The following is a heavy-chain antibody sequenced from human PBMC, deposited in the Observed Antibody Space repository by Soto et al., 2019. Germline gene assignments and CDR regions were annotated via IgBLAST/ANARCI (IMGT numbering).Heavy chain of an antibody. CDR3: ARDKYNYSGRDV. V-gene: IGHV1-2*02. CDR1: GYIFNDYY. CDR2: INPYNGGA. J-gene: IGHJ6*02. Sequence: ASVKVSCKASGYIFNDYYIHWVRQAPGQGLEWMGWINPYNGGANFAQEFQGRVTMTRDTSLSIVYMEVTRLTYDDTAVYYCARDKYNYSGRDVWGQGTTVTVSS.